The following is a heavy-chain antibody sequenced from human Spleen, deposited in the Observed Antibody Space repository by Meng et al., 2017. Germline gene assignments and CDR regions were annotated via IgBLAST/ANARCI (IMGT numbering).Heavy chain of an antibody. D-gene: IGHD3-22*01. CDR3: ARDTYYYDSVTQPFD. Sequence: QVQLQESGPGLVKPSQTLSLTCTVSGDSISSGDYYWSWIRQPPGKGLEWIGYIYYSGSTHYNPSLKSRVTISADTSKNQFSLKLSSVTAADTAVYYCARDTYYYDSVTQPFDWGQGTLVTV. CDR1: GDSISSGDYY. V-gene: IGHV4-30-4*01. CDR2: IYYSGST. J-gene: IGHJ4*02.